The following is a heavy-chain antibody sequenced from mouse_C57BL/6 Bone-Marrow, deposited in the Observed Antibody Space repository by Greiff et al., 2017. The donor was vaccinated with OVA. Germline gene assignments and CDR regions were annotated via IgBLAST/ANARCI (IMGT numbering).Heavy chain of an antibody. CDR2: ISSGGSYT. Sequence: EVQVVESGGDLVKPGGSLKLSCAASGFTFSSYGMSWVRQTPDKRLEWVATISSGGSYTYYPDSVKGRFTISRDNAKNTLYLQMSSLKSEDTAMYYCASPIYYGNSEFAYWGQGTLVTVSA. CDR3: ASPIYYGNSEFAY. CDR1: GFTFSSYG. V-gene: IGHV5-6*01. J-gene: IGHJ3*01. D-gene: IGHD2-1*01.